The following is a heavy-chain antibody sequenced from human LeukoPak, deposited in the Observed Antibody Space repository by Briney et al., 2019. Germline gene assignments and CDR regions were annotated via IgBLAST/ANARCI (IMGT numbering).Heavy chain of an antibody. V-gene: IGHV3-53*01. J-gene: IGHJ3*02. Sequence: GGSLRLSCAASGFTASSNYISWGRQAPGQGLESGSVIYSGGITSYAQSVKGRFTISRDNSKNPLYLQMNSLRAEDTAVYYCARRGTTHYYDSGSRIWGQGTMVTVCS. CDR1: GFTASSNY. D-gene: IGHD3-22*01. CDR2: IYSGGIT. CDR3: ARRGTTHYYDSGSRI.